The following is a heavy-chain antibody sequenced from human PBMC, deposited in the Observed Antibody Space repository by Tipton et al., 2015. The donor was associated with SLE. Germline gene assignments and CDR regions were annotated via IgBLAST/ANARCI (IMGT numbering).Heavy chain of an antibody. D-gene: IGHD3-16*01. CDR2: IWWDGSSK. CDR1: GFTFDSYA. CDR3: AKDLIGGSILTALDY. J-gene: IGHJ4*02. V-gene: IGHV3-33*06. Sequence: SLRLSCAASGFTFDSYAMSWVRQAPGKGLEWVSVIWWDGSSKYYADSVKGRFTISRDNSKNTLYLQMNSLRAEDTAVYYCAKDLIGGSILTALDYWGQGTLVTVSS.